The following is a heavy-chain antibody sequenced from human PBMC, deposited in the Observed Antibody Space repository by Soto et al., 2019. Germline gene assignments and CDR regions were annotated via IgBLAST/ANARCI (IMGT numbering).Heavy chain of an antibody. V-gene: IGHV4-59*01. D-gene: IGHD3-3*01. CDR2: IYYSGIT. J-gene: IGHJ5*02. CDR1: GGSISSYY. Sequence: SETLALTCTVSGGSISSYYWSGIRQPPGKGLEWIGYIYYSGITNYNPSPTSRLTPSVDPPKNQFSPTVSSVTAPDTAVYYRARAGYSDFWRGYSPDKWFDPWGQGNLATVS. CDR3: ARAGYSDFWRGYSPDKWFDP.